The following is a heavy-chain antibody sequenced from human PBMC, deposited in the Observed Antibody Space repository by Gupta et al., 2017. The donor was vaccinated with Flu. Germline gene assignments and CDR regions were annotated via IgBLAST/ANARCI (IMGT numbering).Heavy chain of an antibody. J-gene: IGHJ4*02. D-gene: IGHD1-20*01. CDR1: A. CDR2: IRAHGDSA. V-gene: IGHV3-23*01. Sequence: AMSWVRQAPGMGLEWVSSIRAHGDSASYADSGKGRFTISRDNSKNTLSLQMTSLRAVDTAVHYCASNWNLDYWGQGTLVTASS. CDR3: ASNWNLDY.